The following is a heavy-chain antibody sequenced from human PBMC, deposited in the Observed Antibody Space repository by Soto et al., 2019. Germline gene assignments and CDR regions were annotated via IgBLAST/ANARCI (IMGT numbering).Heavy chain of an antibody. Sequence: GGSLRLSCAASGFTFSSYGMHWVRQAPGKGLEWVAVIWYDGSNKYYADSVKGRFTISRDNSKNTLYLQMNSLRAEDTAVYYCEKDSKIFGVARFDYWGQGTLVTVSS. CDR2: IWYDGSNK. J-gene: IGHJ4*02. CDR1: GFTFSSYG. V-gene: IGHV3-33*06. D-gene: IGHD3-3*01. CDR3: EKDSKIFGVARFDY.